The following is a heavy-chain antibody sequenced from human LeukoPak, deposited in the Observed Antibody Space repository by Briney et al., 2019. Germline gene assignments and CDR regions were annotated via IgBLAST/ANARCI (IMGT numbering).Heavy chain of an antibody. CDR2: INHSGST. V-gene: IGHV4-34*01. Sequence: SETLSLTCAVYGGSFSGYYWSWIRQPPGKGREWIGEINHSGSTNYNPSLKCRVTISVDTSKNQFYLELSSVTAADTAVYYCARARYREINYAYAGGFYYMDVWGKGTTVTVSS. CDR1: GGSFSGYY. CDR3: ARARYREINYAYAGGFYYMDV. J-gene: IGHJ6*03. D-gene: IGHD1-26*01.